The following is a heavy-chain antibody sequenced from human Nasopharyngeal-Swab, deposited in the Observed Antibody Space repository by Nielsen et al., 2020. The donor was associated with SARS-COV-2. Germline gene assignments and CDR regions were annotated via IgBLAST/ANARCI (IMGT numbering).Heavy chain of an antibody. CDR3: ARNLVGYYYDMVGAFDI. V-gene: IGHV4-59*13. Sequence: SETLSITCTVSGGSISSYYWSWIRQPPGKGLEWIGYIYYSGSTNYNPSLKSRVTISVDTSKNQFSLKLSSVTAADTAVYYCARNLVGYYYDMVGAFDIWGQGTMVTVSS. D-gene: IGHD3-22*01. CDR2: IYYSGST. CDR1: GGSISSYY. J-gene: IGHJ3*02.